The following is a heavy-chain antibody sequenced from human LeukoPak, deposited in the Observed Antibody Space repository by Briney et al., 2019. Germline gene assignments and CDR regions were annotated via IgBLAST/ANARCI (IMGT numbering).Heavy chain of an antibody. D-gene: IGHD4-17*01. CDR2: IKQDGSEK. CDR3: AKDLPAPHDYGDYGN. CDR1: GFTFSSYW. J-gene: IGHJ4*02. Sequence: PGGSLRLSCAASGFTFSSYWMSWVRQAPGKGLEWVANIKQDGSEKYYVDSVKGRFTISRDNAKNSLYLQMNSLRAEDMAVYYCAKDLPAPHDYGDYGNWGQGTLVTVSS. V-gene: IGHV3-7*01.